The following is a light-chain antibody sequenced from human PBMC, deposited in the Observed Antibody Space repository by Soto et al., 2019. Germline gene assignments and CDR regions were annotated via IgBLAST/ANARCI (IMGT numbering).Light chain of an antibody. CDR2: DVN. CDR1: SSDVGGYNY. V-gene: IGLV2-14*03. CDR3: CSYTTSSTYV. J-gene: IGLJ1*01. Sequence: VLTQPASVSGSPGQSIAISCTGTSSDVGGYNYVSWYQQHPGKAPKLMIYDVNNRPSGVSNRFSGSKSGNTASLTISGLQAEDEADYYCCSYTTSSTYVFGTGTKVTVL.